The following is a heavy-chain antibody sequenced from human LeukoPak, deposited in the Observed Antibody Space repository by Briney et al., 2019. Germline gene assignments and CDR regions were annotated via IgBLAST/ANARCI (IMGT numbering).Heavy chain of an antibody. CDR1: GYIFTTYW. V-gene: IGHV5-51*01. Sequence: GESLKISCKGSGYIFTTYWIGWVRQMPGRGLGWMGIIYPGDSDPRYSPSFQGQVTISADKSISTAYLQWSSLKASDTAMYYCARQFRDSSGYYSYYFDYWGQGTLVTVSS. J-gene: IGHJ4*02. CDR3: ARQFRDSSGYYSYYFDY. D-gene: IGHD3-22*01. CDR2: IYPGDSDP.